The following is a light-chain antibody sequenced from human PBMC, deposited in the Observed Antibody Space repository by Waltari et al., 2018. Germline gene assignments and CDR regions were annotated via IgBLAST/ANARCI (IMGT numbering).Light chain of an antibody. CDR1: DSDVGAYDF. CDR3: SSYTTSSSPGV. J-gene: IGLJ1*01. V-gene: IGLV2-14*01. Sequence: QSALTQPASVSGSPGQSITISCSGTDSDVGAYDFVSWYQQHPGKAPHLILYEVSNRPSGMSNRFSASKSGNTASLTISWLQAEDEADYYCSSYTTSSSPGVFGTGTRVTVL. CDR2: EVS.